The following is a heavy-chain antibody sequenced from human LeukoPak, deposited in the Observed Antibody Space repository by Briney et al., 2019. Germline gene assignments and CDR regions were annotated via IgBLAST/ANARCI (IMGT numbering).Heavy chain of an antibody. J-gene: IGHJ3*02. CDR1: GDSVSSNSAT. Sequence: SQTLSLACVISGDSVSSNSATWSWIRQSPSRGLEWLGRTYYRSKWFNDYAVSVKSRITINPDTPKNQLSLQLNSVTPEDTAVYYCARGSGSSYAFDIWDQGTMVTVSS. V-gene: IGHV6-1*01. CDR3: ARGSGSSYAFDI. D-gene: IGHD1-26*01. CDR2: TYYRSKWFN.